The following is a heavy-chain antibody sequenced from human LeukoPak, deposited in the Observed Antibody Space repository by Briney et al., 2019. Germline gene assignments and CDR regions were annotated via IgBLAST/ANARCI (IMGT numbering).Heavy chain of an antibody. D-gene: IGHD3-10*01. V-gene: IGHV5-51*01. Sequence: GESLKISCKGSGYSFTSYWIGWVRQMPGEGLEWMGIIDPGDSDTRYSPSFQGQVTISADKSISTAYLQWSSLKASDTAMYYCARHDKIERRGSRALGYWGQGTLVTVSS. J-gene: IGHJ4*02. CDR2: IDPGDSDT. CDR3: ARHDKIERRGSRALGY. CDR1: GYSFTSYW.